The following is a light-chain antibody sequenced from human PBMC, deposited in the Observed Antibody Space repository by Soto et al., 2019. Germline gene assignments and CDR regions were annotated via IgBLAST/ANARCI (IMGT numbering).Light chain of an antibody. CDR1: SSDVGSYKL. CDR3: SSYVSYSTFVV. Sequence: QSALTQPASVSGFPGQSITISCTGTSSDVGSYKLVSWYQQHPGKAPKLMIYEVSKRPSGVSNRFSGSKSANTASLTISGLQADDEADYYCSSYVSYSTFVVFGGGTKLTVL. CDR2: EVS. J-gene: IGLJ2*01. V-gene: IGLV2-14*02.